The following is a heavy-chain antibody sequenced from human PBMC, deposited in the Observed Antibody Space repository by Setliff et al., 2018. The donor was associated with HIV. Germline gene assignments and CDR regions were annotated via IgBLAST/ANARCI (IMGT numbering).Heavy chain of an antibody. CDR3: ATGIITAYEM. CDR2: ISYDGSNK. Sequence: SXAASGXXXSXXXXXXVRQGQGKGLEWVAVISYDGSNKYYADSVKGRXTISRDNSKNTLYLQMNSLTAEDTAIYYCATGIITAYEMWGQGTMVTVSS. J-gene: IGHJ3*02. CDR1: GXXXSXXX. V-gene: IGHV3-30*07. D-gene: IGHD1-1*01.